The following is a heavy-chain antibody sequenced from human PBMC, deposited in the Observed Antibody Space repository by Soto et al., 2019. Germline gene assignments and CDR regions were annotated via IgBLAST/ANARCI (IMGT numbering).Heavy chain of an antibody. Sequence: QVQLQESGPGLVKPSQTLSLTCTVSGDSISSGGYYWSWIRQHPGKGLEGIGYLYYSGSTYYNPSLKSRVTISVDTSKNQFSLKLSSVTAADTAVYYCARVLYYDDNEAFDIWGQGTMVTVSS. D-gene: IGHD4-17*01. CDR1: GDSISSGGYY. CDR2: LYYSGST. V-gene: IGHV4-31*03. CDR3: ARVLYYDDNEAFDI. J-gene: IGHJ3*02.